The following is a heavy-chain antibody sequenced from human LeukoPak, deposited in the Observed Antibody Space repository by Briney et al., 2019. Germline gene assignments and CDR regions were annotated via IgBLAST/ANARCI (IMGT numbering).Heavy chain of an antibody. CDR3: ARDGILGSHDC. Sequence: DPGGSLRLSCAASGFTFSSYAMSWVRQAPGKGLEWVSAISGSGGSTYYADSVKGRFTISRDNSKNTLFLQMNSLRAEDTAVYYCARDGILGSHDCWGQGTLVTVSS. V-gene: IGHV3-23*01. CDR2: ISGSGGST. CDR1: GFTFSSYA. J-gene: IGHJ4*02. D-gene: IGHD3-3*02.